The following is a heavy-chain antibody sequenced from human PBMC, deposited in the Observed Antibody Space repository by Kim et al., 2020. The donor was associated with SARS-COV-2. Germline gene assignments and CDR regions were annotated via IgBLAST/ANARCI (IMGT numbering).Heavy chain of an antibody. V-gene: IGHV1-69*13. CDR1: GGTFSSYA. J-gene: IGHJ4*02. Sequence: SVKVSCKASGGTFSSYAISWVRQAPGQGLEWMGGIIPIFGTANYAQKFQGRVTITADESTSTAYMELSSLRSEDTAVYYCARGVRATHSSGFPELRFDYWKQGNVDT. D-gene: IGHD3-22*01. CDR2: IIPIFGTA. CDR3: ARGVRATHSSGFPELRFDY.